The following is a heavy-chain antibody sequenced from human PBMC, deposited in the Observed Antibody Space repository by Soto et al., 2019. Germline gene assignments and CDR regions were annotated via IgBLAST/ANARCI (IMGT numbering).Heavy chain of an antibody. CDR1: GFSFSSYS. J-gene: IGHJ1*01. CDR3: LRAEGPNCYVFQH. CDR2: IMSSSNTI. Sequence: HPGGSLRLSCAASGFSFSSYSMNWFRQAPGKGLEWLSYIMSSSNTIYYADSVKGRFTISRDNARNSLYLQMISLRAEDTAVYYCLRAEGPNCYVFQHCGPGTLVTGSS. V-gene: IGHV3-48*01. D-gene: IGHD2-2*01.